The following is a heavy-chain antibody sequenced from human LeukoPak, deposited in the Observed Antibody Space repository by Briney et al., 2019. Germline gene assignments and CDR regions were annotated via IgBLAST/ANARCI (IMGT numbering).Heavy chain of an antibody. D-gene: IGHD2-21*01. CDR2: FDPEDGET. J-gene: IGHJ6*02. CDR1: GYTLTELS. V-gene: IGHV1-24*01. CDR3: ATNSFSVVAQVPYYYYGMDV. Sequence: GASVKVSCKVSGYTLTELSMHWVRQAPGKGLEWMGGFDPEDGETIYAQKFQGRVTMTEDTSTDTAYMELSSLRSEDTAVYYCATNSFSVVAQVPYYYYGMDVWGQGTTVTVSS.